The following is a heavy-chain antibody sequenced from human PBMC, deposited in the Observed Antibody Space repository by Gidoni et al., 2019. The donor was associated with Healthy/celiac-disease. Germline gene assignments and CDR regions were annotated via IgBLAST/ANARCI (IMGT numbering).Heavy chain of an antibody. V-gene: IGHV3-30-3*01. CDR1: GFTFSSYA. CDR3: ARDGGYCSSTSCYQSVYNWFDP. J-gene: IGHJ5*02. CDR2: ISYDGSNK. Sequence: QVQLVESGGGVVQPARSLRLSCAASGFTFSSYALHWFRQAPGKGLEWVAVISYDGSNKYYADSVKGRFTISRDNSKNTLYLQMNSLRAEDTAVYYCARDGGYCSSTSCYQSVYNWFDPWGQGTLVTVSS. D-gene: IGHD2-2*01.